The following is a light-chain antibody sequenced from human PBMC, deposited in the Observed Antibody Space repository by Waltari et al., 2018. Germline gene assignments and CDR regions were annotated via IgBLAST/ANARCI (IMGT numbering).Light chain of an antibody. V-gene: IGKV3-15*01. CDR2: GAS. CDR1: QSVSSN. J-gene: IGKJ1*01. CDR3: QQYNNWPRT. Sequence: EIVMTQSPATLSVSPGERATLSCRASQSVSSNLAWYQQKPGQAPRLLIYGASTRATGFPARFIGSGSGTEFTLTISSLQSEDFAVYYCQQYNNWPRTFGQGTKVEI.